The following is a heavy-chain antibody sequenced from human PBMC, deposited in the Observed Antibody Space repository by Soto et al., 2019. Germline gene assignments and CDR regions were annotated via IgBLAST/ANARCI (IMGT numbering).Heavy chain of an antibody. D-gene: IGHD1-1*01. CDR1: GFTFSSYA. J-gene: IGHJ4*02. CDR2: ISYDGSDK. Sequence: LRLSCAASGFTFSSYAMHWVRQAPGKGLEWVALISYDGSDKYYADSVKGRFTISRDNFKNTLYLQMSSLRTDDTAVYYCARELERVFDYWGQGTLVTVSS. CDR3: ARELERVFDY. V-gene: IGHV3-30-3*01.